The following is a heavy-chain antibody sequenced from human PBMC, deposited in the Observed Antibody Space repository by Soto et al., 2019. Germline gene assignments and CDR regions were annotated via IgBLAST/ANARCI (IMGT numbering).Heavy chain of an antibody. CDR1: GSTFSKRS. Sequence: QVHLVQSGAEVKKPGSSVKISCRASGSTFSKRSITWVRQAPGQGFEWRGGITPAFGTTNFARKFQGRLTITAAEPTTAAYLERSSLTSEGTAVYHCATWAGLVTYRGCIGPLDFWGQGTLVTGSS. CDR3: ATWAGLVTYRGCIGPLDF. CDR2: ITPAFGTT. J-gene: IGHJ4*02. V-gene: IGHV1-69*01. D-gene: IGHD2-21*01.